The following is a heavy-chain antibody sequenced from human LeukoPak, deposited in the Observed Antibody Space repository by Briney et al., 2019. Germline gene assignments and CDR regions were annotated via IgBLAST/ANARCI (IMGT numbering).Heavy chain of an antibody. V-gene: IGHV4-59*12. J-gene: IGHJ3*02. Sequence: SETLSLTCTVSGGSISSYYWSWIRQPPGKGLEWIGYIYYSGSTNYNPSLKSRVTISVDTSKNQFSLKLSSVTAADTAVYYCARDTDAKDDAFDIWGQGTMVTVSS. D-gene: IGHD4-17*01. CDR2: IYYSGST. CDR1: GGSISSYY. CDR3: ARDTDAKDDAFDI.